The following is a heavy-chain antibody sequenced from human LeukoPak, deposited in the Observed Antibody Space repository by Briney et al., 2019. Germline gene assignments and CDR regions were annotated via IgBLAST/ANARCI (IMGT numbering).Heavy chain of an antibody. Sequence: ASVKVSCKASGGTFSSYAISWVRQAPGQGLEWMGGIIPIFGTANYAQKFQGRVTITADESTSTAYMELSSLRSEDTAVYYCARVTLVRGVITGIFDYWGQGTLVTVSS. CDR2: IIPIFGTA. J-gene: IGHJ4*02. CDR1: GGTFSSYA. CDR3: ARVTLVRGVITGIFDY. D-gene: IGHD3-10*01. V-gene: IGHV1-69*13.